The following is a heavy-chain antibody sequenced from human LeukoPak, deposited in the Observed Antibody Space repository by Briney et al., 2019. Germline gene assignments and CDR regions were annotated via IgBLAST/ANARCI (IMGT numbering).Heavy chain of an antibody. CDR2: IIPILGRA. CDR3: ARDLDSSGYFVGVEGS. Sequence: SVKVSCKASGGTFSSYAISWVRQAPGQGLEWMGRIIPILGRANYAQKFQGRVTITADKSTSTAYMELSSLRSGDTPVYYCARDLDSSGYFVGVEGSWGQGTLVTVSS. D-gene: IGHD3-22*01. J-gene: IGHJ4*02. V-gene: IGHV1-69*04. CDR1: GGTFSSYA.